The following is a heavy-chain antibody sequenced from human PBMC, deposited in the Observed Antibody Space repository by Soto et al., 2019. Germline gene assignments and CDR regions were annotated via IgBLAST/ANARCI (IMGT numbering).Heavy chain of an antibody. V-gene: IGHV5-10-1*01. CDR3: ARHLLRYNWKAAFNI. CDR1: GYSFTTYW. D-gene: IGHD1-1*01. Sequence: EVQLVQSGAEVKKPGGSLRISCKDSGYSFTTYWISWVRQMPGKGLEWMGRIDPSDSYTNYSPSFQGHVTFSADKSIITGYLQWSSLKASDTAMYDCARHLLRYNWKAAFNIWGQGTIVTVSS. CDR2: IDPSDSYT. J-gene: IGHJ3*02.